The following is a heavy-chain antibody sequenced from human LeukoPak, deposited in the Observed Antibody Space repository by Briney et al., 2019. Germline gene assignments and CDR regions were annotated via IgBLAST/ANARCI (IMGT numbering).Heavy chain of an antibody. Sequence: GASVKVSCKASGYTFTSYYMHWVRQAPGQGLEWMGIINPSGGSTSYAQKFQGRVTMTTDTSTSTAYMELRSLRSDDTAVYYCARDRPGHIQLWAPTLYYFDYWGQGTLVTVSS. CDR3: ARDRPGHIQLWAPTLYYFDY. CDR1: GYTFTSYY. V-gene: IGHV1-46*01. J-gene: IGHJ4*02. D-gene: IGHD5-18*01. CDR2: INPSGGST.